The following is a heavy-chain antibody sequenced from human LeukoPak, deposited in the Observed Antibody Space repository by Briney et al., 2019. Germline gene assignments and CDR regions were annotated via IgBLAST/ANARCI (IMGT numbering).Heavy chain of an antibody. V-gene: IGHV4-59*01. CDR2: IYYSGST. CDR3: ARDYGGNLGGFDY. D-gene: IGHD4-23*01. J-gene: IGHJ4*02. CDR1: GGSISSYY. Sequence: SETLSLTRTVSGGSISSYYWSWIRQPPGKGLEWIGYIYYSGSTNYNPSLKSRVTISVDTSKNQFSLKLSSVTAADTAVYYCARDYGGNLGGFDYWGQGTLVTVSS.